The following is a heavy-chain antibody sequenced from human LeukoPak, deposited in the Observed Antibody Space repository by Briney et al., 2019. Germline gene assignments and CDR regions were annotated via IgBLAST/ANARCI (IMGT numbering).Heavy chain of an antibody. CDR3: TSHTGTGDAFRPFHI. CDR2: INSRSSTI. J-gene: IGHJ3*02. V-gene: IGHV3-48*04. CDR1: GSTFSTHD. Sequence: GGSLRLSCAASGSTFSTHDVNWVRQAPGKGLEWVSFINSRSSTIYYADPVKGRFTISRDNAKNSLYLQMNSLRAEDTAVYYCTSHTGTGDAFRPFHIWGQGTMVTVSS. D-gene: IGHD2-21*02.